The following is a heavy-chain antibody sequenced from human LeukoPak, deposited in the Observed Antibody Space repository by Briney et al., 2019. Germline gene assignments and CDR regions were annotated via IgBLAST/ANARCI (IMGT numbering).Heavy chain of an antibody. Sequence: GGSLRLSCAASGFTFSSYWMYWVRQAPGKGLVWVSLINSDGSSTNYADSVKGRFTISRDNAKNTLYLQMNSLRAEDTAVYYCASGRLVGAPDYWGQGTLVTVSS. CDR2: INSDGSST. J-gene: IGHJ4*02. V-gene: IGHV3-74*01. CDR3: ASGRLVGAPDY. CDR1: GFTFSSYW. D-gene: IGHD1-26*01.